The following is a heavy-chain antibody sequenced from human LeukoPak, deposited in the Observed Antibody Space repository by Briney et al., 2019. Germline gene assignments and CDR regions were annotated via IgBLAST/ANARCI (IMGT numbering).Heavy chain of an antibody. CDR2: IYYSGST. Sequence: SETLSLTCTVSGGSISSYYWSWIRPAPGKGLEWIGYIYYSGSTNYNPSLKSRLNISVDTSKNQFSLKLSSVTAADTAVYYCASSSWYGRIDYWGQGTLVPVSS. D-gene: IGHD6-13*01. V-gene: IGHV4-59*08. CDR1: GGSISSYY. CDR3: ASSSWYGRIDY. J-gene: IGHJ4*02.